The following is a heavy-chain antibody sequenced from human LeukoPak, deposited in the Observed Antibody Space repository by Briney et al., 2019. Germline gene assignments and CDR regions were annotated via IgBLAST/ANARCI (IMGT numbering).Heavy chain of an antibody. D-gene: IGHD3-10*01. CDR2: IWYDGGNK. J-gene: IGHJ4*02. Sequence: PGGSLRLSCAASGFTFSSYGMHWVRQAPGKGLEWVAVIWYDGGNKYYADSVKGRFTISRDNSKNTLYLQMNSLRAEDTAVYYCARGSFEGYYGSGGYSPFDYWGQGTLVTVSS. V-gene: IGHV3-33*08. CDR3: ARGSFEGYYGSGGYSPFDY. CDR1: GFTFSSYG.